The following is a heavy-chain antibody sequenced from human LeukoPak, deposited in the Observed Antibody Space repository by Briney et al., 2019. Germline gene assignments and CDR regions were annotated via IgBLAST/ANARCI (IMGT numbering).Heavy chain of an antibody. CDR1: GGTFSSYA. J-gene: IGHJ4*02. Sequence: GASVKVSCKASGGTFSSYAISWVRQAPGQGLEWMGGIIPIFGTANYAQKFQGRVTITADESTSTAYMELSSLRSEDTAVYYCARGRGDSSGWHDDFDYWGQGTLVTVSS. CDR3: ARGRGDSSGWHDDFDY. D-gene: IGHD6-19*01. V-gene: IGHV1-69*13. CDR2: IIPIFGTA.